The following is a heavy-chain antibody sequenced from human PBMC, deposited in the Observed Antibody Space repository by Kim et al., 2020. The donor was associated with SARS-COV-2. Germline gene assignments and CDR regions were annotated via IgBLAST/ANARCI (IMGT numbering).Heavy chain of an antibody. CDR2: IWYDGSNK. Sequence: GGSLRLSCAASGLTFSSYGMHWVRQAPGKGLEWVAVIWYDGSNKYYADSVKGRFTISRDNSRNTLYLQMSSLRAEDTAVYYCAGYDILTNPYYYYGMDVWGQGTTVTVSS. V-gene: IGHV3-33*01. CDR3: AGYDILTNPYYYYGMDV. J-gene: IGHJ6*02. D-gene: IGHD3-9*01. CDR1: GLTFSSYG.